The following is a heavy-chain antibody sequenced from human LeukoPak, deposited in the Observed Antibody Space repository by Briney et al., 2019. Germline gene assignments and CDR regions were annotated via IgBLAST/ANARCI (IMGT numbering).Heavy chain of an antibody. J-gene: IGHJ4*02. CDR1: GYTLTELS. CDR2: FDPEDGET. Sequence: GSSVKVCRKVSGYTLTELSMHWVRQAPGKGLEWMGGFDPEDGETIYAQKFQGRVTMTEDTSTDTAYMELSSLRSEDTAVYYCATARVLRYFDWLLLHSCGQGTLVTVSS. D-gene: IGHD3-9*01. CDR3: ATARVLRYFDWLLLHS. V-gene: IGHV1-24*01.